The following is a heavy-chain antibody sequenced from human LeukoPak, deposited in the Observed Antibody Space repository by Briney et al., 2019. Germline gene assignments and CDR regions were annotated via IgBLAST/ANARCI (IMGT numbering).Heavy chain of an antibody. CDR3: ARHLKGILTGFYFDY. J-gene: IGHJ4*02. CDR2: INHSGST. Sequence: SETLSLTCTVSGGSISSYYWSWIRQPAGKGLEWIGEINHSGSTNYNPSLKSRVTISVDTSKNQFSLKLSSVTAADTAVYYCARHLKGILTGFYFDYWGQGTLVTVSS. D-gene: IGHD3-9*01. CDR1: GGSISSYY. V-gene: IGHV4-34*01.